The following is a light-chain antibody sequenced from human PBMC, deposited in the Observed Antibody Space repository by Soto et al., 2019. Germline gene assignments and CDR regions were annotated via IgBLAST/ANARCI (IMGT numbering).Light chain of an antibody. V-gene: IGKV4-1*01. Sequence: DIVMTQSPDSLAVSLGERATINCKSSQSVLYSSNKKNYLAWYQQKPGQPPKLLIYWASTRESGVPDRFSGSGSGIDSTLTISSLQAEDVAVYYCQQYYSTLPITFGQGTRLEIK. CDR3: QQYYSTLPIT. J-gene: IGKJ5*01. CDR1: QSVLYSSNKKNY. CDR2: WAS.